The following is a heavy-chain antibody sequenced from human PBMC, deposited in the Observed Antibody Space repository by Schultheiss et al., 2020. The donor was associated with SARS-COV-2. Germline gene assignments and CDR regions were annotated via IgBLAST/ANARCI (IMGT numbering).Heavy chain of an antibody. J-gene: IGHJ6*02. CDR3: ARSPRYCSSTSCYYYYGMDV. CDR1: GYTFANYG. CDR2: INPNSGGT. D-gene: IGHD2-2*01. Sequence: ASVKVSCKASGYTFANYGFSWVRQATGQGLEWMGWINPNSGGTNYAQKFQGWVTMTRDTSISTAYMELSRLRSDDTAVYYCARSPRYCSSTSCYYYYGMDVWGQGTTVTVSS. V-gene: IGHV1-2*04.